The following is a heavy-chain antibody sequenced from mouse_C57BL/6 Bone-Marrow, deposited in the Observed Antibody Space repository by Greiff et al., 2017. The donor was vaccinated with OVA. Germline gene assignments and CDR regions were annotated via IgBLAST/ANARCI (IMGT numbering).Heavy chain of an antibody. Sequence: EVQLQQSGPELVKPGASVKIPCKASGYTFTDYNMDWVKQSHGKSLEWIGDINPNNGCTIYNQKFKGKATLTVDKSSSTAYMELRSLTSEDTAIYYCARLPLFADWGQGTLVTVSA. CDR2: INPNNGCT. CDR1: GYTFTDYN. CDR3: ARLPLFAD. J-gene: IGHJ3*01. V-gene: IGHV1-18*01.